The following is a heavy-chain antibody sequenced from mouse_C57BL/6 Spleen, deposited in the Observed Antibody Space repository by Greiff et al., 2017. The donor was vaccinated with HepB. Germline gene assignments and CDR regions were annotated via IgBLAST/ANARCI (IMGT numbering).Heavy chain of an antibody. CDR1: GFTFSSYG. CDR2: ISSGGSYT. J-gene: IGHJ2*01. CDR3: ARGDYDWGYFDY. V-gene: IGHV5-6*01. D-gene: IGHD2-4*01. Sequence: EVQVVESGGDLVKPGGSLKLSCAASGFTFSSYGMSWVRQTPDKRLEWVATISSGGSYTYYPDSVKGRFTISRDNAKNTLYLQMSSLKSEDTAMYYCARGDYDWGYFDYWGQGTTLTVSS.